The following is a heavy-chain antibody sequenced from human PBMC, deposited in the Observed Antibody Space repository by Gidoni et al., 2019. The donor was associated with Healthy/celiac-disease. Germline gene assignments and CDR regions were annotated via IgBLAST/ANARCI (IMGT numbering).Heavy chain of an antibody. CDR1: GFPFSGYA. CDR2: ISGSGGST. Sequence: EVQLLESGGGLVQPGGSLRLSCAASGFPFSGYALSWVRQGPGKGLEWVSAISGSGGSTYYADSVKGRFTISRDNSKNTLYLQMNSLRAEDTAVYYCAKDFFRGYCSGGSCYLPVWGAFDIWGQGTMVTVSS. D-gene: IGHD2-15*01. V-gene: IGHV3-23*01. CDR3: AKDFFRGYCSGGSCYLPVWGAFDI. J-gene: IGHJ3*02.